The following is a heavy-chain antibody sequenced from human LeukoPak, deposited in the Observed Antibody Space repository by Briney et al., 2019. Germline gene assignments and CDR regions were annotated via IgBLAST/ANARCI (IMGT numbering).Heavy chain of an antibody. J-gene: IGHJ3*02. CDR1: GFTVSSNY. CDR3: AREISSGWTAIVRRRDAFDI. V-gene: IGHV3-66*02. CDR2: IHSGGST. D-gene: IGHD5-18*01. Sequence: GGSLRLSCAASGFTVSSNYMNWVRQAPGKGLEWVSVIHSGGSTYYADSMKGRFTISRDNSKNTLYLQMNSLRAEDTAVYYCAREISSGWTAIVRRRDAFDIWGQGTMVTVSS.